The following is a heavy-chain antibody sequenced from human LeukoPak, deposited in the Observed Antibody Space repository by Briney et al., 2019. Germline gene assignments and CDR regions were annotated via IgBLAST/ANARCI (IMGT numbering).Heavy chain of an antibody. J-gene: IGHJ5*02. V-gene: IGHV4-31*03. D-gene: IGHD3/OR15-3a*01. Sequence: SETLSLTCTVSGGSISSGGYYWSWIRQRPGKGLEWIGYIYYSGSTYYNPSLKSRVTISVDTSKNQFSLKLSSVTAADTAVYYCARVGPCPNCNWFDPWGQGTLVTVSS. CDR3: ARVGPCPNCNWFDP. CDR2: IYYSGST. CDR1: GGSISSGGYY.